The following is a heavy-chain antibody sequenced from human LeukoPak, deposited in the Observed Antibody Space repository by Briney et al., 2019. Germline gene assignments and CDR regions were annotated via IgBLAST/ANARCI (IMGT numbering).Heavy chain of an antibody. CDR3: AREMSHSGSYSFDY. CDR2: ISYDGSNK. J-gene: IGHJ4*02. V-gene: IGHV3-30-3*01. Sequence: GRSLRLSCAASGFTFSSYAMHWVRQAPGKGLEWVAVISYDGSNKYYADSVKGRFTISRDNAKNSLYLQMNSLRAEDTAVYYCAREMSHSGSYSFDYWGQGTLVTVSS. CDR1: GFTFSSYA. D-gene: IGHD1-26*01.